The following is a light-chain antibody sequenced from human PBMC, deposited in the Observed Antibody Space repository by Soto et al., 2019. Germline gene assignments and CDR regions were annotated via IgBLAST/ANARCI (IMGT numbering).Light chain of an antibody. CDR2: EVT. CDR3: CSYAGGSTPWV. V-gene: IGLV2-23*02. J-gene: IGLJ3*02. Sequence: SALTQPASVSGSPGQSIAISCTGTSIDVGSYNLVSWYQHHPGKAPKLMIYEVTKRPSGVSDRFFASKSGNTASLTISGLQAEDEADYFCCSYAGGSTPWVFGGGTKVTVL. CDR1: SIDVGSYNL.